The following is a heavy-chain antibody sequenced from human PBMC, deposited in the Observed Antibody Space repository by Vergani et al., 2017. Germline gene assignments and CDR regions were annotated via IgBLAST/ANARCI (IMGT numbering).Heavy chain of an antibody. CDR2: IIPILGTA. CDR3: ASSSGSYDAFDI. D-gene: IGHD1-26*01. CDR1: GGTFSSYA. V-gene: IGHV1-69*11. Sequence: QVQLVQSGAEVKKPGSSVKVSCKASGGTFSSYAISWVRQAPGQGLEWMGRIIPILGTANYAQKFQGRVTITADESTSAAYMELSSLRSEDTAVYYCASSSGSYDAFDIWGQGTMVTVSS. J-gene: IGHJ3*02.